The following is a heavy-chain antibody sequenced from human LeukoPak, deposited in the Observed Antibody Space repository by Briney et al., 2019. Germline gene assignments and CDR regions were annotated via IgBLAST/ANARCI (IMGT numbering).Heavy chain of an antibody. J-gene: IGHJ5*02. D-gene: IGHD6-13*01. CDR2: IKQDGSEK. CDR1: GFTFSSYA. CDR3: ARDLEQQLDPYNWFDP. V-gene: IGHV3-7*01. Sequence: GGSLRLSCAASGFTFSSYAMSWVRQAPGKGLEWVANIKQDGSEKYCVDSVKGRFTISRDNAKNSLYLQMNSLRAEDTAVYYCARDLEQQLDPYNWFDPWGQGTLVTVSS.